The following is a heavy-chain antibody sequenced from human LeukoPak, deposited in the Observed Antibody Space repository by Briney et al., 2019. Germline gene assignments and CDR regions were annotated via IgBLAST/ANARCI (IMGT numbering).Heavy chain of an antibody. CDR1: GFIFSNYA. CDR3: AKWGDYDVLTGYYVSDF. D-gene: IGHD3-9*01. V-gene: IGHV3-23*01. J-gene: IGHJ4*02. CDR2: ISGRSDNT. Sequence: PRGSLRLSFSASGFIFSNYAMDWVPQAPGKGLGWVSAISGRSDNTYYADSEKGRLTLSRDSSKNTLYLQMNRLRADDTAVYYCAKWGDYDVLTGYYVSDFWGQGTLVTVSS.